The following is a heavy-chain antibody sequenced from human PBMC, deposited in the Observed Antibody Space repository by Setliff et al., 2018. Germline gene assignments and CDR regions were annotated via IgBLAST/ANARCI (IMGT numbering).Heavy chain of an antibody. CDR3: AKRRVRQLGILSWYFDL. Sequence: GSLRLSCAASGFTFSSYWMSWVRQAPGKGLEWVANIKQDGSEKYYVDSVKGRFTISRDNAKNSLYLQMNSLRAEDTAVYYCAKRRVRQLGILSWYFDLWGRGTLVTVSS. J-gene: IGHJ2*01. CDR1: GFTFSSYW. V-gene: IGHV3-7*03. CDR2: IKQDGSEK. D-gene: IGHD7-27*01.